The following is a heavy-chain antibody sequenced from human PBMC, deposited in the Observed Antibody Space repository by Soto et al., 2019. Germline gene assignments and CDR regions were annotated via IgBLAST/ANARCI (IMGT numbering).Heavy chain of an antibody. CDR1: GYTFTTYG. J-gene: IGHJ4*02. D-gene: IGHD3-10*01. Sequence: QVQVVQSGAEVKEPGASVEVACKASGYTFTTYGISWVRQAPGQGLEWIGWINAYTGNTNYAQKLQGRVTMTTDTSTSTAYMELRSLRSDDTAVYYCARFDGSGSFPYDYWGQGTLVTVSS. V-gene: IGHV1-18*01. CDR3: ARFDGSGSFPYDY. CDR2: INAYTGNT.